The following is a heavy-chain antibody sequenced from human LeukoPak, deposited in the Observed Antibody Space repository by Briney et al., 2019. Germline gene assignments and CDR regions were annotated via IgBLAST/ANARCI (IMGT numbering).Heavy chain of an antibody. V-gene: IGHV1-69*13. J-gene: IGHJ4*02. CDR3: ARVESSGFGFDY. CDR2: IIPIFGTA. CDR1: GGTFSSYA. D-gene: IGHD3-22*01. Sequence: SVKVSCKASGGTFSSYAISWVRQAPGQGLEWMGGIIPIFGTANYAQKFQGRVTITADESTSTAYMELSSLRSEDTAVYYCARVESSGFGFDYWGQGTLVTVSS.